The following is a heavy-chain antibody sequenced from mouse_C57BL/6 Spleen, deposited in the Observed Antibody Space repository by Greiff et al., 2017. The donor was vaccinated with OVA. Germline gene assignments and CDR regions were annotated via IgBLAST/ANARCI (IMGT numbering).Heavy chain of an antibody. V-gene: IGHV1-42*01. CDR1: GYSFTGYY. J-gene: IGHJ3*01. D-gene: IGHD2-1*01. CDR3: ASRDGNYLTWFAY. Sequence: VQLQQSGPELVKPGASVKISCKASGYSFTGYYMNWVKQSPEKSLEWIGEINPSTGGTTYNQKFKAKATLTVDKSSSTAYMQLKSLTSEDSAVYYGASRDGNYLTWFAYWGQGTLVTVSA. CDR2: INPSTGGT.